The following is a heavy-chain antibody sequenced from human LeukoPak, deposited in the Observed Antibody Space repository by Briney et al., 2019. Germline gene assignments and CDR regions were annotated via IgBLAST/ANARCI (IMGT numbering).Heavy chain of an antibody. CDR3: ARGAQGGSFFDY. V-gene: IGHV3-7*01. CDR1: GFTFSSYW. J-gene: IGHJ4*02. D-gene: IGHD3-10*01. CDR2: IKQDGSEN. Sequence: GGSLRLSCAASGFTFSSYWISWVRQAPGKGLEWVANIKQDGSENYYVDSVKGRFTISRDNAKNSLFLQLNSLRAEDTAVYYCARGAQGGSFFDYWGQGTLVTVSS.